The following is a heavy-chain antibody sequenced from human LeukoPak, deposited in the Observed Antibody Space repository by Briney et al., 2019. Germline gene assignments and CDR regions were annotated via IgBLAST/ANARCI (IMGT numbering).Heavy chain of an antibody. CDR2: ILVSGGST. Sequence: PGGSLRLSCAASGFSFSSFSMTWVRQAPGKGLKWVSSILVSGGSTYYADSVKGRFTISRDNSKNTLYLQINSLRVEDTAVYHCAKDLAGSGSYSFDYWGQGTLVTVSS. CDR3: AKDLAGSGSYSFDY. V-gene: IGHV3-23*01. J-gene: IGHJ4*02. CDR1: GFSFSSFS. D-gene: IGHD1-26*01.